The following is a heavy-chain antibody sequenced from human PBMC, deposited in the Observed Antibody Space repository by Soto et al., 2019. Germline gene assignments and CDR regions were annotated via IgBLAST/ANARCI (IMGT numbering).Heavy chain of an antibody. D-gene: IGHD3-10*01. CDR3: ASGGADAGY. CDR2: ISYDGSNK. V-gene: IGHV3-30*03. J-gene: IGHJ4*02. Sequence: GGSLRLSCAASGFTFSSYGMHWVRQAPGKGLEWVAVISYDGSNKYYADSVKGRFTISRDNSKNTLYLQMNSLRAEDTAVYYCASGGADAGYWGQGTRVTVSS. CDR1: GFTFSSYG.